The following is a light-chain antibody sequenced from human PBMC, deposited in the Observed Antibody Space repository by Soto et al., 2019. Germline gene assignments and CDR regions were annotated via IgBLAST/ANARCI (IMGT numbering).Light chain of an antibody. CDR2: DAS. V-gene: IGKV3-20*01. CDR3: LQHAPSEHT. J-gene: IGKJ2*01. Sequence: EIVLTQSPGTLSLSPGERATLSCRASQSVSSNFLAWYQQKPGQAPRLLIYDASRRATDIPDRFSGSGSGTDFTLTLSRLEPEDFAVYYCLQHAPSEHTFGQGTKLEIK. CDR1: QSVSSNF.